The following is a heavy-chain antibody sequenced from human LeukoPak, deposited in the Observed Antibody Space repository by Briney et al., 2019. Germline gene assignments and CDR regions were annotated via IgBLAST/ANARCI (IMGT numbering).Heavy chain of an antibody. J-gene: IGHJ1*01. Sequence: SETLSLTCTVSGGSISSYYWSWIRQPPGKGLEWIGYIYYSGSTNYNPSLKSRVTISVDTSKNQFSLKLSSVTAADTAVYYCARHGSIAAAGTPYFQHWGQGTLVTASS. D-gene: IGHD6-13*01. CDR3: ARHGSIAAAGTPYFQH. V-gene: IGHV4-59*08. CDR1: GGSISSYY. CDR2: IYYSGST.